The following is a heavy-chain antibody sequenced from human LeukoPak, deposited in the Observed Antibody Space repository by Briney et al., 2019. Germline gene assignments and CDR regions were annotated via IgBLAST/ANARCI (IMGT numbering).Heavy chain of an antibody. V-gene: IGHV3-23*01. Sequence: GGSLRLSCAASGFTFSSYAMSWVRQAPGKGLEWVSDIIGSGGSTYYADSVKGRFTISRDNSKNTLYLQMNSLRAEDTAVYYSAKERRGGSYYVRSAFDIWGQGTMVTVSS. CDR1: GFTFSSYA. J-gene: IGHJ3*02. CDR3: AKERRGGSYYVRSAFDI. CDR2: IIGSGGST. D-gene: IGHD1-26*01.